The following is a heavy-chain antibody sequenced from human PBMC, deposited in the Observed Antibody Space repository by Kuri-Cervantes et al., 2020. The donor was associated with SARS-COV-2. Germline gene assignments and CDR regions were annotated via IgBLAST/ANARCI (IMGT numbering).Heavy chain of an antibody. CDR1: VYSFTDRR. CDR2: FDPEQREI. Sequence: ASVKVSCEASVYSFTDRRLHWVRQAPGKGREGMGGFDPEQREINYAQKFQGRVSMTEDTSTDTAYMELSSLRSEDTAVYYCATEGYSTIIWAFAHWGQGTKVTV. D-gene: IGHD3-3*01. J-gene: IGHJ3*01. CDR3: ATEGYSTIIWAFAH. V-gene: IGHV1-24*01.